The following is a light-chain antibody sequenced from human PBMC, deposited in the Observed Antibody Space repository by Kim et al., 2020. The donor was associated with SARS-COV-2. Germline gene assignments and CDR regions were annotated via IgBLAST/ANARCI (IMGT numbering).Light chain of an antibody. CDR2: DAS. CDR3: QQYNSNSPRT. Sequence: DIQLTQSPSTLSASVGDRVSITCRASQSISSWLAWYQQKPGKAPKLLIYDASDLESGVPSRFRGRKSGTEFTLTISSLQPDDFATYYCQQYNSNSPRTFGQGTKVDIK. V-gene: IGKV1-5*01. J-gene: IGKJ1*01. CDR1: QSISSW.